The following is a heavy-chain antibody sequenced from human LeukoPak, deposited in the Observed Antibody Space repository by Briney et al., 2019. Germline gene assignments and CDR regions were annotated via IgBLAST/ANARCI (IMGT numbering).Heavy chain of an antibody. CDR2: INPNSGGT. CDR1: GYTFTGYY. D-gene: IGHD6-13*01. CDR3: ARRGRAAAGPDPFDY. V-gene: IGHV1-2*02. Sequence: GASVKVSCKASGYTFTGYYMHWVRPAPGQGLEWMGWINPNSGGTNYAQKFQGRVTMTRDTSISTAYMELSRLRSDDTAVYYCARRGRAAAGPDPFDYWGQGTLVTVSS. J-gene: IGHJ4*02.